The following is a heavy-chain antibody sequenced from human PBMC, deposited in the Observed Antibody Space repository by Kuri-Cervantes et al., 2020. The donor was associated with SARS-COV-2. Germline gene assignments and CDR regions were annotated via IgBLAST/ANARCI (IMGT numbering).Heavy chain of an antibody. J-gene: IGHJ6*02. CDR2: ISSSSSYI. Sequence: GGSLRLSCAASGFTFSSYWMSWVRQAPGKGLEWVSSISSSSSYIYYADSVKGRFTISRDNAKNSLYLQMNSLRAEDTAVYYCAKDRYCSSTSCYPDYYYGMDVWGQGTTVTVSS. CDR1: GFTFSSYW. V-gene: IGHV3-21*04. D-gene: IGHD2-2*01. CDR3: AKDRYCSSTSCYPDYYYGMDV.